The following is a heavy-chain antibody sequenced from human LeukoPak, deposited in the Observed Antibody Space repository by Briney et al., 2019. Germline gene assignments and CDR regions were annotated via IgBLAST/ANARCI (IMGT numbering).Heavy chain of an antibody. CDR3: ARDRATYYYDSSGFLDI. CDR2: ISSSGSTI. Sequence: GGSLRLSCAASGFTFSSYEMNWVRQAPGKGLEWVSYISSSGSTIYYADSVKGRFTISRDNAKNSLYLQMNSLRAEDTAVYYCARDRATYYYDSSGFLDIWDQGTMVTVSS. V-gene: IGHV3-48*03. CDR1: GFTFSSYE. J-gene: IGHJ3*02. D-gene: IGHD3-22*01.